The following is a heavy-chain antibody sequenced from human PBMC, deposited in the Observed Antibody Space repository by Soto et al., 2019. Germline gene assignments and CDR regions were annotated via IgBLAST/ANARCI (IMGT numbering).Heavy chain of an antibody. V-gene: IGHV3-30*18. CDR3: AKPSIVAATLNYFDH. J-gene: IGHJ4*02. D-gene: IGHD1-26*01. Sequence: QVQLVESGGGVVQPGRSLRLSCAASGFTFSHYGIHWVRQAPGKGLEWVAVISFDGSNKYYADSVKGRFTISRDNSKNTMYLQMNSLRAEDTAVYYCAKPSIVAATLNYFDHWGQGTLVTVSS. CDR2: ISFDGSNK. CDR1: GFTFSHYG.